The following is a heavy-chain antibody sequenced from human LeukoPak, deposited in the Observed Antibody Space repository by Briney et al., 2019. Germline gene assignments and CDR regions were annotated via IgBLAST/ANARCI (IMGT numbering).Heavy chain of an antibody. CDR3: ARSVYFHN. CDR1: GFSLSGSW. CDR2: NKYDGTTK. J-gene: IGHJ3*02. V-gene: IGHV3-74*01. Sequence: GGSLRLSCEASGFSLSGSWMHWVRQAPGKGLMWVSQNKYDGTTKNYADSVRGRFTISRDNAKNTLYLHMNDLRAEDTAVYYCARSVYFHNWGQGTMVVVST.